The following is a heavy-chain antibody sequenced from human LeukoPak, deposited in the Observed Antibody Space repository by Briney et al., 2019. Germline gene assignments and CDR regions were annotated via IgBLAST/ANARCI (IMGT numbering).Heavy chain of an antibody. CDR3: ARPPGDY. V-gene: IGHV3-7*01. D-gene: IGHD1-26*01. CDR2: IKQDGSEK. CDR1: GFTFSTYG. J-gene: IGHJ4*02. Sequence: GGSLRLSCAASGFTFSTYGMSWVRQAPGKGLERVANIKQDGSEKYYVDSVKGRFTISRDNAKNSLFLQMNSLRAEDTAVYYCARPPGDYWGQGTLVTVSS.